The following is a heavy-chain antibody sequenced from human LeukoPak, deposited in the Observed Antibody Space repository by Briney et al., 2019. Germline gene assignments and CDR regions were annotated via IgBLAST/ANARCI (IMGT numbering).Heavy chain of an antibody. D-gene: IGHD7-27*01. CDR2: INPNSGGT. CDR3: ARSPTWGTAEFDY. J-gene: IGHJ4*02. V-gene: IGHV1-2*02. CDR1: GYTFTGYY. Sequence: GASVKVSCKASGYTFTGYYMHWVRQAPGQGLEWMGWINPNSGGTNYAQKFQGRVTMTRDTSISTAYMELSRLRSDDTAVYYCARSPTWGTAEFDYWGQGTLVTVSS.